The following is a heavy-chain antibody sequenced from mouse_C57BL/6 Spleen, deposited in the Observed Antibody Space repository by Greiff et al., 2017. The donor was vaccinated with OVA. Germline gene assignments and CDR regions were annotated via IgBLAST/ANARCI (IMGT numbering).Heavy chain of an antibody. J-gene: IGHJ2*01. V-gene: IGHV1-42*01. CDR2: INPSTGGT. D-gene: IGHD4-1*01. CDR3: ATGTFDY. CDR1: GYSFTGYY. Sequence: VQLQQSGPELVKPGASVMISCKASGYSFTGYYMNWVKQSPEKSLEWIGEINPSTGGTTYNQKFKAKATLTVDKSSSTAYMQLKSLTSEDSAVYYCATGTFDYWGQGTTLTVSS.